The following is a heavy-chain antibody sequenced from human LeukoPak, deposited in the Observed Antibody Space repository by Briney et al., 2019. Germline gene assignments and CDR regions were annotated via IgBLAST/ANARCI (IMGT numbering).Heavy chain of an antibody. J-gene: IGHJ5*02. Sequence: SETLSLTCTVSGGSISSYYWSWIRQPPGKGLEWIGYIYYSGSTNYNPSLKSRVTISVDTSKNQFSLKLSSVTAADTAVYYCARVVPDYYGQRVWFDPWGQGTLVTVSS. CDR2: IYYSGST. CDR1: GGSISSYY. CDR3: ARVVPDYYGQRVWFDP. D-gene: IGHD3-10*01. V-gene: IGHV4-59*01.